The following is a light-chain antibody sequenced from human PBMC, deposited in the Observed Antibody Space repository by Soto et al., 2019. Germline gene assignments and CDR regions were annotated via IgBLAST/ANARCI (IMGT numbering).Light chain of an antibody. CDR3: MQGTHWPPYT. V-gene: IGKV2-30*02. J-gene: IGKJ2*01. CDR1: QSLVHSDGDTS. Sequence: DVVMTQSPLSLPVNLGEPAAISCRSTQSLVHSDGDTSLSWFHQRPGQSPRRLIFRVSKRDFGVPPRFIGSGSGTDFTLEITSVEAEDVGVYYCMQGTHWPPYTFGQGTRLEIK. CDR2: RVS.